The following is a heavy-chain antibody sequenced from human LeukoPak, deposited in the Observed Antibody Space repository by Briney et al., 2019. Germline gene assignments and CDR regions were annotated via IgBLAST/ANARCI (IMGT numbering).Heavy chain of an antibody. D-gene: IGHD2-15*01. V-gene: IGHV3-30-3*01. Sequence: GGSLRLSCAASGFTFNTYIMHWVRQSPGKGLEWVAVISYDGSNKYYADSVKGRFTISRDNSKNTLYLQMNSLRAEDTAVYYCARAYCSGGSCRYYFDYWGQGTLVTVSS. CDR3: ARAYCSGGSCRYYFDY. CDR1: GFTFNTYI. J-gene: IGHJ4*02. CDR2: ISYDGSNK.